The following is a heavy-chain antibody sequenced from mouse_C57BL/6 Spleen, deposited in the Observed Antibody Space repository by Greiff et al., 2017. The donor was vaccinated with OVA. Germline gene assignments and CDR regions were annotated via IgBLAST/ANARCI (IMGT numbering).Heavy chain of an antibody. J-gene: IGHJ2*01. Sequence: VQLQQPGAELVKPGASVKMSCKASGYTFTSYWITWVKQRPGQGLEWIGDIYPGSGSTNYNEKFKSKATLTVDTSSSTAYMQLSSLTSEDSAVYYCARWNYGSPYFDYWGQGTTLTVSS. CDR2: IYPGSGST. V-gene: IGHV1-55*01. CDR1: GYTFTSYW. D-gene: IGHD1-1*01. CDR3: ARWNYGSPYFDY.